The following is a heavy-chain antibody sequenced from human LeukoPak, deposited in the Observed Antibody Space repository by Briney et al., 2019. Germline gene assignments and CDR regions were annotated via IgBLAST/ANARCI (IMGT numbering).Heavy chain of an antibody. J-gene: IGHJ4*02. Sequence: SETLSLTCTVSGGSISSYYWSWIRQPPGKGLEWIGYIYCSGSTNYNPSLKSRVTISVDTSKNQFSLKLSSVTAADTAVYYCARWANDGDYEDYFDYWGQGTLVTVSS. CDR3: ARWANDGDYEDYFDY. V-gene: IGHV4-59*01. CDR1: GGSISSYY. D-gene: IGHD4-17*01. CDR2: IYCSGST.